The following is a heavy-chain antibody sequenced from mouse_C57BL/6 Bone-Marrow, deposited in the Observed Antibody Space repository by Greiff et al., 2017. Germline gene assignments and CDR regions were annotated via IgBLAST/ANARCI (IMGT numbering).Heavy chain of an antibody. Sequence: QVQLQQPGAELVRPGTSVKLSCKASGYTFTSYWMHWVKQRPGQGLEWIGVIDPSDSYTNYNQKFKGKATLTVDTSSSTAYMQLSSLTSEDSAVYDCAREAFDYGNYGYYYAMDYWGQGTTVTVSS. J-gene: IGHJ4*01. CDR3: AREAFDYGNYGYYYAMDY. CDR1: GYTFTSYW. D-gene: IGHD2-1*01. V-gene: IGHV1-59*01. CDR2: IDPSDSYT.